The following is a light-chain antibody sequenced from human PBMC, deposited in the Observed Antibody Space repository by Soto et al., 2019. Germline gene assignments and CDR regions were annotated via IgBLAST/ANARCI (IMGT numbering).Light chain of an antibody. CDR3: QKYNSAPPFT. J-gene: IGKJ3*01. Sequence: DIQMTQSPSSLSASVGDRVTITCRASQGISNYLAWYQQKPGKVPKLLIYAASTLQSGVPSRFSGSGSGTDFTLTISNLQPEDVATYYCQKYNSAPPFTFGPGTKVDV. CDR1: QGISNY. V-gene: IGKV1-27*01. CDR2: AAS.